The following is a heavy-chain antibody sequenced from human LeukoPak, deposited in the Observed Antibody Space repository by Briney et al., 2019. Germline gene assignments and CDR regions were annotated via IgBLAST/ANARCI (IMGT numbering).Heavy chain of an antibody. V-gene: IGHV4-61*05. CDR1: GGSISSSSYY. CDR3: ARAWDLYYFDY. CDR2: IYYSGST. J-gene: IGHJ4*02. Sequence: PSETLSLTCTVSGGSISSSSYYWGWIRQPPGKGLEWIGYIYYSGSTNYNPSLKSRVTISVDTSKNQFSLKLSSVTAADTAVYYCARAWDLYYFDYWGQGTLVTVSS. D-gene: IGHD1-26*01.